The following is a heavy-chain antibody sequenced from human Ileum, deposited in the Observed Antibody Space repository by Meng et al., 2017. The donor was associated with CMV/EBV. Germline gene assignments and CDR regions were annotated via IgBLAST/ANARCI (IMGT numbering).Heavy chain of an antibody. CDR3: ASCSSQLGYV. CDR1: GRYVSTGDCY. D-gene: IGHD1-1*01. Sequence: PPQCPSLACTLPGRYVSTGDCYWSGIRQHRVRGLDRSGYTYYSGSTYYNPSLKSRVTMSADSSKNNFVLELNSVIAADTAVYYCASCSSQLGYVWGQGTLVTVSS. CDR2: TYYSGST. V-gene: IGHV4-30-4*01. J-gene: IGHJ4*02.